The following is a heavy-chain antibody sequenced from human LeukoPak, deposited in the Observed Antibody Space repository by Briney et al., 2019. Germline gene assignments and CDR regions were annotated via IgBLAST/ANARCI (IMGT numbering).Heavy chain of an antibody. Sequence: KPSETLSVTCAVYGGSFSGYYWSWIRQPPGKGLEWIGEINHSGSTNYNPSLKSRVTISVDTSKNQFSLKLSSVTAADTAVYYCARGGRWLQSHAFDIWGQGTMVTVSS. CDR2: INHSGST. V-gene: IGHV4-34*01. J-gene: IGHJ3*02. CDR1: GGSFSGYY. D-gene: IGHD5-24*01. CDR3: ARGGRWLQSHAFDI.